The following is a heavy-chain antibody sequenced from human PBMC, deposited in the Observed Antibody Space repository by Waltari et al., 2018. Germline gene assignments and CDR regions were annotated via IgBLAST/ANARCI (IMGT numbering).Heavy chain of an antibody. J-gene: IGHJ5*02. V-gene: IGHV1-69*14. CDR2: IIPIFGTA. CDR1: GGTFSSYA. CDR3: ARELWVAAAAGTSWFDP. D-gene: IGHD6-13*01. Sequence: QVQLVQSGAEVKKPGSSVKVSCKASGGTFSSYAISWVRQAPGQGLEWMGGIIPIFGTANYAQKFQGRVTITADKSTSTAYMELSSLRSEDTAVYYCARELWVAAAAGTSWFDPWGQGTLVTVSS.